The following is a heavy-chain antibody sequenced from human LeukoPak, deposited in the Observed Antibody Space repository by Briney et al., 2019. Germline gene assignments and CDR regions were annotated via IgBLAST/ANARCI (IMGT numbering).Heavy chain of an antibody. V-gene: IGHV1-18*01. D-gene: IGHD1/OR15-1a*01. Sequence: AASVKVSCKASGYTFTSYGINWVRQAPGQGLEWMGWISAYNGNTNYAQKLQGRVTMTTDTSTSTAYMELRSLRSDDTAAYYCARGGGTTGTTSLDYWGQGTLVTVSS. CDR3: ARGGGTTGTTSLDY. CDR2: ISAYNGNT. J-gene: IGHJ4*02. CDR1: GYTFTSYG.